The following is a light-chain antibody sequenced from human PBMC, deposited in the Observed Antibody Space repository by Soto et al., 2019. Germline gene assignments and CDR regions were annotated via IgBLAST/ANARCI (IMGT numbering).Light chain of an antibody. CDR1: QGVSSG. CDR2: AAS. V-gene: IGKV1-12*01. CDR3: QQANSFPHT. J-gene: IGKJ2*01. Sequence: DIQMTQSPSSVSASVGDTVTITCRASQGVSSGLAWYQQKPGKAPKHLIYAASNSLSGVPSRFSGSGAGTDFTLTISSLQPEDSGTYYCQQANSFPHTFGQGSKLDIK.